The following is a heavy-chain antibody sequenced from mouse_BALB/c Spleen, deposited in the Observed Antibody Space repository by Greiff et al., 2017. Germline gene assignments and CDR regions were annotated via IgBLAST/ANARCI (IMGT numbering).Heavy chain of an antibody. D-gene: IGHD1-1*01. V-gene: IGHV14-3*02. CDR3: ASPTTVDY. Sequence: VQLQQSGAELVKPGASVKLSCTASGFNIKDTYMHWVKQRPEQGLEWIGRIDPANGNTKYDPKFQGKATITADTSSNTAYLQLSSLTAEDTAVYYCASPTTVDYWGQGTTRTVSA. J-gene: IGHJ2*01. CDR2: IDPANGNT. CDR1: GFNIKDTY.